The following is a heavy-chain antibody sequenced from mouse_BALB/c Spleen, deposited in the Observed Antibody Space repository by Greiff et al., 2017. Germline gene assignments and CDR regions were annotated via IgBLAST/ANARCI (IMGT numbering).Heavy chain of an antibody. J-gene: IGHJ4*01. CDR1: GYTFTSYW. CDR2: INPSTGYT. V-gene: IGHV1-7*01. Sequence: VQLQQSGAELAKPGASVKMSCKASGYTFTSYWMHWVKQRPGQGLEWIGYINPSTGYTEYNQKFKDKATLTADKSSSTAYMQLSSLTSEDSAVYYCARWEDRYDEGYAMDYWGQGTSVTVSS. D-gene: IGHD2-14*01. CDR3: ARWEDRYDEGYAMDY.